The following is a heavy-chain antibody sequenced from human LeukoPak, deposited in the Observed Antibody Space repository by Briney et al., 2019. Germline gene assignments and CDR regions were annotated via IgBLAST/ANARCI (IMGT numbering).Heavy chain of an antibody. CDR2: IYSGGST. CDR3: ARRGSSGYSLPADY. Sequence: PGGSLRLSCAASGLTVSSNYMNWVRQAPGKGLEWVSVIYSGGSTYYADSVKGRFTISRDNSKNTPYLQMNSLRAEDTAVYHCARRGSSGYSLPADYWGQGTLVTVSS. V-gene: IGHV3-66*01. J-gene: IGHJ4*02. D-gene: IGHD3-22*01. CDR1: GLTVSSNY.